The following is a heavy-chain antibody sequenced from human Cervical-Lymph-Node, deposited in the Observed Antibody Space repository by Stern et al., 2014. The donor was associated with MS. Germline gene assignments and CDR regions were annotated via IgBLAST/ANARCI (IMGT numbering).Heavy chain of an antibody. Sequence: EVQLVESGGGLVQPGRSLRLSCAASGFTFDDYAMHWVRQAPGKGLEWVSGISWNSGSIGYADSVKGRFTISRDNAKNSLYLQMNSLRAEDTALYYCAKDIGSGRNWNYFDYWGQGTLVTVSS. V-gene: IGHV3-9*01. CDR3: AKDIGSGRNWNYFDY. CDR1: GFTFDDYA. J-gene: IGHJ4*02. D-gene: IGHD1-1*01. CDR2: ISWNSGSI.